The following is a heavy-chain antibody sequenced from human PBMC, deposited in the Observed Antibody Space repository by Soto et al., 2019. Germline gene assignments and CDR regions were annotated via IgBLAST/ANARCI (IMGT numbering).Heavy chain of an antibody. CDR3: AGIGEDDYFGMDV. V-gene: IGHV4-39*07. J-gene: IGHJ6*04. Sequence: PSETLSLTCTVSRGSISSGTNYCAWILHPPGKGLEWIANIYYSVSTFYNPSLKSRVTIFLDTSKNEFSLKLRSVTAADTAVDYCAGIGEDDYFGMDVWGEGTTVNLSS. D-gene: IGHD3-9*01. CDR2: IYYSVST. CDR1: RGSISSGTNY.